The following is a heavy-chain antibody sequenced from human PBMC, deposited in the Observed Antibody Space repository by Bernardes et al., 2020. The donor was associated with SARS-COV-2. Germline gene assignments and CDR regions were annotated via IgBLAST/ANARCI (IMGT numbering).Heavy chain of an antibody. J-gene: IGHJ4*02. CDR1: GFTFSSYS. D-gene: IGHD3-22*01. CDR2: ISSSSSYI. V-gene: IGHV3-21*01. Sequence: VGSLRLSCAASGFTFSSYSMNWVRQAPGKGLEWVSSISSSSSYIYYADSVKGRFTISRDNAKNSLYLQMNSLRAEDTAVYYCARDYYDSSGYYYGVYYFDYWGQGTLVTVSS. CDR3: ARDYYDSSGYYYGVYYFDY.